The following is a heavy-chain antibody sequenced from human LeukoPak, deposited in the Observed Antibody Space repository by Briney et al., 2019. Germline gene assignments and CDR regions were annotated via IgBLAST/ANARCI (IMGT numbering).Heavy chain of an antibody. J-gene: IGHJ4*02. D-gene: IGHD3-10*01. CDR3: VRDSDDYYWALDF. CDR1: GDSVSNNIAT. Sequence: SQTLSLTCAISGDSVSNNIATWNWVRQSPSRGLEWLGRTYYRSRWGNDYAIPVKSRITINPDTSRNQFSLQLNSVTPEDTAVYYCVRDSDDYYWALDFWGQGTPVTVS. V-gene: IGHV6-1*01. CDR2: TYYRSRWGN.